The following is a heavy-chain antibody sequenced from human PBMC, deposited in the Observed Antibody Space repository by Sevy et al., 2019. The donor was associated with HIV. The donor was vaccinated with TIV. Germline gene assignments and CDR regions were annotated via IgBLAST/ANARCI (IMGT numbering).Heavy chain of an antibody. Sequence: LETLSLTCTVSGGSINNYFWSWIQQPPGKVLEWIGYIDYRGSTNYNPSLKSRVTISVDTSKNQLSLKLSTVTAADTAVYYCARASIGAVGDFDYWGQGTLVTVSS. J-gene: IGHJ4*02. CDR3: ARASIGAVGDFDY. CDR1: GGSINNYF. V-gene: IGHV4-59*01. D-gene: IGHD6-13*01. CDR2: IDYRGST.